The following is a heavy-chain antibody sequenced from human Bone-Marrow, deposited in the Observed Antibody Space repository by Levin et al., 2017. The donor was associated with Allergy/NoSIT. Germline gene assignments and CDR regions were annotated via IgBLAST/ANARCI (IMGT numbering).Heavy chain of an antibody. Sequence: SETLSLTCTVSGGSVSSGRYYWSWIRQPPGKGLEWIGYIYYSGSTNYNPSLKSRVTISVATSKNQFSLHLTSVTAADTAVYYCARDHNYEKACEIWGKGTMVSVSS. D-gene: IGHD4-11*01. J-gene: IGHJ3*02. CDR1: GGSVSSGRYY. CDR3: ARDHNYEKACEI. CDR2: IYYSGST. V-gene: IGHV4-61*01.